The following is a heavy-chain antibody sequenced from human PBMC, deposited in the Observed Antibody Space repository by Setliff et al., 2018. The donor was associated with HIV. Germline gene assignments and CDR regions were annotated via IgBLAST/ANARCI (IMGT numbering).Heavy chain of an antibody. Sequence: GGSLRLSCEASGFSLSSNGMHWVRQAPGKGLEWVAFIRYDGNNKNYADSVKGRFTTSRDNSKNRVFLQMDSLRGEDTAVYYCVKDSSWQQIGRNWRVHSGMDVWGQGTTVTVS. J-gene: IGHJ6*02. V-gene: IGHV3-30*02. D-gene: IGHD3-22*01. CDR2: IRYDGNNK. CDR1: GFSLSSNG. CDR3: VKDSSWQQIGRNWRVHSGMDV.